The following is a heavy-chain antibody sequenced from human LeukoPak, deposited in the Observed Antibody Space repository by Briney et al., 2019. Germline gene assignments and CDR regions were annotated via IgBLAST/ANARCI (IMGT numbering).Heavy chain of an antibody. CDR1: GFTFSSYN. CDR2: ISSTSSYI. D-gene: IGHD6-19*01. CDR3: ARDADLAVAADAFDI. J-gene: IGHJ3*02. Sequence: GGSLRLSCAASGFTFSSYNMNWVRQAPGKGLEWVSSISSTSSYIYYADSLKGRFTISRDNAKNSLYLQMNSLRAEDTAVYYCARDADLAVAADAFDIWGQGTMVTVSS. V-gene: IGHV3-21*01.